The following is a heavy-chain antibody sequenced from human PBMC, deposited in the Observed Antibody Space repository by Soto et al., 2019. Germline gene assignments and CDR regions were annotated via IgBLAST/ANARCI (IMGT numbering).Heavy chain of an antibody. D-gene: IGHD6-13*01. CDR1: GFTFSRYG. Sequence: QVQLVESGGGVVQPGRSLRLSCAASGFTFSRYGMHWVRQAPGKGLEWVAVISYDGSNKYYADPVEGRFTISRDNSKKELYLQMNSLRAEDTAVYYCAKDKCSRCLHYYYGMDVWGQGTTVTVSS. V-gene: IGHV3-30*18. CDR2: ISYDGSNK. CDR3: AKDKCSRCLHYYYGMDV. J-gene: IGHJ6*02.